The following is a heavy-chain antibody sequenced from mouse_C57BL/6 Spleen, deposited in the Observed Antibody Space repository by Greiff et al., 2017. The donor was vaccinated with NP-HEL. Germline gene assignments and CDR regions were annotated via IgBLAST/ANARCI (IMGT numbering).Heavy chain of an antibody. CDR2: IHPNSGST. Sequence: QVQLQQPGAELVKPGASVKLSCKASGYTFTSYWMHWVKQRPGQGLEWIGMIHPNSGSTNYNEKFKSKATLTVDKSSSTAYMQLSSLTSEDSAVYYCAREDYYGSSYVDDWGQGTTLTVSS. J-gene: IGHJ2*01. CDR3: AREDYYGSSYVDD. V-gene: IGHV1-64*01. D-gene: IGHD1-1*01. CDR1: GYTFTSYW.